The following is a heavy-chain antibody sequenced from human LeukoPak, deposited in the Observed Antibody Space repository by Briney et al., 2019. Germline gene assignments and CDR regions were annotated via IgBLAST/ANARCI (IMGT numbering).Heavy chain of an antibody. V-gene: IGHV4-39*07. CDR1: GGSVSSGSYY. D-gene: IGHD5-12*01. Sequence: PSETLSLTCTVSGGSVSSGSYYWSWIRQPPGKGLEWIGEINHSGSTNYNPSLKSRVTISVDTSKNQFSLKLSSVTAADTAVYYCARGGIGLRLAAFDIWGQGTMVTVSS. CDR3: ARGGIGLRLAAFDI. CDR2: INHSGST. J-gene: IGHJ3*02.